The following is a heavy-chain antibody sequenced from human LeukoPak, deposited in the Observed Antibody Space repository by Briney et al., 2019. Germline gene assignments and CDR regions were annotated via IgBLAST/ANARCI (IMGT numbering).Heavy chain of an antibody. Sequence: GESLQISCKGSGYSFTSYWIGWVRRMPGKGLEWMGIIYPGDSDTRYSPSFQGQVTISADKSISTAYLQWSSLKASDTAMYYCASGKVLGMVEPDYWGQGTLVTVSS. D-gene: IGHD3-10*01. CDR2: IYPGDSDT. CDR1: GYSFTSYW. V-gene: IGHV5-51*01. CDR3: ASGKVLGMVEPDY. J-gene: IGHJ4*02.